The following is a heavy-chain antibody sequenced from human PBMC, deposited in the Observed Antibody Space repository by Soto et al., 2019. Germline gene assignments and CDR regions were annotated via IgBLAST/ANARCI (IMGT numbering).Heavy chain of an antibody. CDR2: ISSSSSYT. Sequence: LRLSCAASGFTFSDYYMSWIRQAPGKGLEWVSYISSSSSYTNYADSVKGRFTISRDNAKNSLYLQMNSLRVGDTAVYYCAKNRDYDYDAFDVWGQGTVVT. J-gene: IGHJ3*01. D-gene: IGHD3-16*01. CDR3: AKNRDYDYDAFDV. CDR1: GFTFSDYY. V-gene: IGHV3-11*03.